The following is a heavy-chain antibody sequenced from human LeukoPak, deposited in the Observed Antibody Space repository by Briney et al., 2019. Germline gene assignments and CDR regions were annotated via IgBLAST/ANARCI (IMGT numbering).Heavy chain of an antibody. J-gene: IGHJ4*02. CDR3: ARDHRSSGSSFDY. V-gene: IGHV1-69*13. CDR2: IIPIFGAA. D-gene: IGHD1-26*01. Sequence: SVKLSCKASGGTFSSYAISWVRQAPGQGLEWMGGIIPIFGAANSAQKFQGRVTITADESTSTAYMELSSLRSEDPAVSYCARDHRSSGSSFDYWGQGTLVTVSS. CDR1: GGTFSSYA.